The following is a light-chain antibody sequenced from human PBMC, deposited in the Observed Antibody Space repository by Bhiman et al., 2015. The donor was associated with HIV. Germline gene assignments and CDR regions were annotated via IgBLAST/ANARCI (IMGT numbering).Light chain of an antibody. J-gene: IGLJ1*01. Sequence: QSALTQPPSASGSPGQSVTISCTGTSSDIGGYNYVSWYQQHPGKAPKLIIYEVNNRPSGVPDRFSGSKSGNTASLTVSGLQTEDEADYFCTSYAGSDSPYVFGSGTKVTVL. CDR3: TSYAGSDSPYV. V-gene: IGLV2-8*01. CDR2: EVN. CDR1: SSDIGGYNY.